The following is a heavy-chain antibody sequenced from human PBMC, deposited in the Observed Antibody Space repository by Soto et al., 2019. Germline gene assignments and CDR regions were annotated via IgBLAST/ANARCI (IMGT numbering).Heavy chain of an antibody. V-gene: IGHV4-34*01. J-gene: IGHJ4*02. CDR1: GGSFSGYY. CDR2: INHSGST. D-gene: IGHD2-2*01. Sequence: QVQLQQWGAGLLKPSETLSLTCAVYGGSFSGYYWSWIRQPPGKGLEWIGEINHSGSTNYNPSLRSRVTISVDTSKTQFSLKLSSVTAADTAVYYCARRQWFQYCSSTSCYEFDYWGQGTLVTVSS. CDR3: ARRQWFQYCSSTSCYEFDY.